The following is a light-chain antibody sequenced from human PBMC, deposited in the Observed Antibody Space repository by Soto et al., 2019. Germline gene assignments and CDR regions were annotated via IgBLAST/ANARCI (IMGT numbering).Light chain of an antibody. Sequence: QSVLTQPASVSGSPGQSITISCTGTSSDVGSYNLVSWYRQHPGKAPKLMIYEGSKRPSGISDRFSGSKSGNTASLTISGLQAEDEADYYCSSYAGSSTYVVFGGGTKLTVL. CDR1: SSDVGSYNL. V-gene: IGLV2-23*01. CDR3: SSYAGSSTYVV. J-gene: IGLJ2*01. CDR2: EGS.